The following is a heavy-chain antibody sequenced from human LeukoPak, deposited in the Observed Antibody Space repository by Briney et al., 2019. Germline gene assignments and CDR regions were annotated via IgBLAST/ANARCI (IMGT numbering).Heavy chain of an antibody. V-gene: IGHV1-2*02. D-gene: IGHD3-22*01. CDR3: AREHPYYYDSSGTALMAEIKYYFDY. CDR2: INPNSGGT. J-gene: IGHJ4*02. CDR1: GYTFTGYY. Sequence: ASVKVSCKASGYTFTGYYMHWVRQAPGQGLEWMGWINPNSGGTNYAQKFQGRVTTTRDTSISTAYMELSRLRSDDTAVYYCAREHPYYYDSSGTALMAEIKYYFDYWGQGTLVTVSS.